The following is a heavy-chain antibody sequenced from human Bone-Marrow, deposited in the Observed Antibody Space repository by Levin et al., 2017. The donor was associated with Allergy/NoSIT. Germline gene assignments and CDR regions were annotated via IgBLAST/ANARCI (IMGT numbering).Heavy chain of an antibody. D-gene: IGHD1-26*01. V-gene: IGHV3-64*01. CDR1: GFTFSSYA. J-gene: IGHJ4*02. CDR3: ARGGVGRHYFDY. Sequence: GGSLRLSCAASGFTFSSYAMHWVRQAPGKGLEYVSAISSNGGSTYYANSVKGRFTISRDNSKNTLYLQMGSLRAEDMAVYYCARGGVGRHYFDYWGQGTLVTVSS. CDR2: ISSNGGST.